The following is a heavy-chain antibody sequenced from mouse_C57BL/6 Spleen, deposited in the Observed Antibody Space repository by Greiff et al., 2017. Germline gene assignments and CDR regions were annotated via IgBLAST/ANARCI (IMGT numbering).Heavy chain of an antibody. J-gene: IGHJ3*01. CDR1: GYTFTSYW. V-gene: IGHV1-64*01. CDR2: IHPNSGST. Sequence: VQLQQPGAELVKPGASVKLSCKASGYTFTSYWMHWVKQRPGQGLEWIGMIHPNSGSTNYNEKFKSKATLTVDKSSSTAYMQLSSLTSEDSAVYYCARGDYYGEGFAYWGQGTLVTVSA. CDR3: ARGDYYGEGFAY. D-gene: IGHD1-1*01.